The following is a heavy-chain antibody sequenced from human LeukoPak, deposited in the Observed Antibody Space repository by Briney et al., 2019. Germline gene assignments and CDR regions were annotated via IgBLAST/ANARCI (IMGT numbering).Heavy chain of an antibody. CDR2: ISANGGST. J-gene: IGHJ4*02. D-gene: IGHD6-13*01. CDR1: GFTFSTYV. CDR3: AKPPPDSSSWLFDY. Sequence: PGGSLRLSCAASGFTFSTYVMSWVRQAPGKGLEWVSTISANGGSTYYTDSVKGRFTISRDNSKNTLYLQMNSLRAEDTAVYYCAKPPPDSSSWLFDYWGQGTRVTVSS. V-gene: IGHV3-23*01.